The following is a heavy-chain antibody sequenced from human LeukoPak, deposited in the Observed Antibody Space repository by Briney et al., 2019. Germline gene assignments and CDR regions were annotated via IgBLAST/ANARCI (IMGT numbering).Heavy chain of an antibody. CDR2: ISGSGGIP. Sequence: GGSLRQSCLSSGFIYRSYPMRWVGPPSGKGLEWVSAISGSGGIPYYADSVKGRLTISRDNSKNTLYLQMNSLRAEDTAVYYCARNYSGSYHIDYWGQGTLVTVSS. J-gene: IGHJ4*02. V-gene: IGHV3-23*01. CDR1: GFIYRSYP. CDR3: ARNYSGSYHIDY. D-gene: IGHD1-26*01.